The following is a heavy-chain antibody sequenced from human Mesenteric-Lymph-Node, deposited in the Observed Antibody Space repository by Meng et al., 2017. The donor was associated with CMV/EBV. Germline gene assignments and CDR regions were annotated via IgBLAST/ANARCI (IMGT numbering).Heavy chain of an antibody. CDR3: ARHQRWLKSEGGFNY. V-gene: IGHV4-34*01. D-gene: IGHD4-23*01. CDR1: GGSFSVYY. CDR2: INHSGST. Sequence: VKLTPWGPGVFKPAESLSLACAVDGGSFSVYYWSWVRQPPGKGLEWIGEINHSGSTNYNPSLKSRVTISVDTSKNQFSLKLSSVTAADTAVYYCARHQRWLKSEGGFNYWGQGTLVTVSS. J-gene: IGHJ4*02.